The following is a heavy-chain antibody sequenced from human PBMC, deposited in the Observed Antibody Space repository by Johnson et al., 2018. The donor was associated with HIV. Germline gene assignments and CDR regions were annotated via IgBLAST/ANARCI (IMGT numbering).Heavy chain of an antibody. CDR3: ARGFDAFDI. Sequence: QVQLVESGGGVVQPGGSLRLSCAASGFAFSNYGLHWVRQSPGRGLEWVAFIRYDESDKYYADSVKGRFTISRDNSKNTLHLQMNSLRAEDTAVYYCARGFDAFDIWGQGTMVTVSS. V-gene: IGHV3-30*02. J-gene: IGHJ3*02. CDR2: IRYDESDK. CDR1: GFAFSNYG.